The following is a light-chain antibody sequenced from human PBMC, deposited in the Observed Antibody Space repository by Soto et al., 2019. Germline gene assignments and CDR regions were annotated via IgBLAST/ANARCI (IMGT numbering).Light chain of an antibody. J-gene: IGLJ3*02. Sequence: QSVLTQPPSASGTPGQRVTLSCSGSTSNLGSNFVYWYQQVPGAAPKLLIARNDQRPSGVPDRLSGSKSGTSASLAISGLRSEDEADYHCAAWDDSLSGVVVGGGTKLTVL. CDR3: AAWDDSLSGVV. CDR1: TSNLGSNF. V-gene: IGLV1-47*01. CDR2: RND.